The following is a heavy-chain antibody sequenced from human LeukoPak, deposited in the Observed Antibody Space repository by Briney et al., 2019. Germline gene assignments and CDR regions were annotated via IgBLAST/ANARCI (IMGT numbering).Heavy chain of an antibody. V-gene: IGHV4-61*02. Sequence: PSETLSLTCTVSGGSISSSSYYWGWIRQPAGKGLEWIGRIYTSGSTNYNPSLKSRVTMSVDTSKNQFSLKLSSVTAADTAVYYCARYGSGSYPEFDYWGQGTLVTVSS. J-gene: IGHJ4*02. CDR1: GGSISSSSYY. D-gene: IGHD3-10*01. CDR2: IYTSGST. CDR3: ARYGSGSYPEFDY.